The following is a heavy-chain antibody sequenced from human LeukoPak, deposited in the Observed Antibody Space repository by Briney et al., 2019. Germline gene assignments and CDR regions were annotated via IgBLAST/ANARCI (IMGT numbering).Heavy chain of an antibody. J-gene: IGHJ4*02. CDR2: IIPIFGTA. V-gene: IGHV1-69*13. D-gene: IGHD3-22*01. Sequence: ASVKVSCKASGGTFSSYAISWVRQAPGQGLEWMGGIIPIFGTANYAQKFQGRVTITAGESTSTAYMELSSLRSEDTAVYYCASPPPYYYDSSGYLHYWGQGTLVTVSS. CDR1: GGTFSSYA. CDR3: ASPPPYYYDSSGYLHY.